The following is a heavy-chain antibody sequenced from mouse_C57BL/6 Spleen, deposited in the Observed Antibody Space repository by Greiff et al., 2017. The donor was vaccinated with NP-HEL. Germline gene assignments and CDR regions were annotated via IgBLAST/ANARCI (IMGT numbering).Heavy chain of an antibody. Sequence: DVQLQESGPGLVKPSQSLSLTCSVTGYSITSGYYWNWIRQFPGNKLEWMGYISYDGSNNYNPSLKNRISITRDTSKNQFFLKLNSVTTEDTATYYCASGGYSNYGGYFDVWGTGTTVTVSS. CDR3: ASGGYSNYGGYFDV. D-gene: IGHD2-5*01. CDR2: ISYDGSN. V-gene: IGHV3-6*01. CDR1: GYSITSGYY. J-gene: IGHJ1*03.